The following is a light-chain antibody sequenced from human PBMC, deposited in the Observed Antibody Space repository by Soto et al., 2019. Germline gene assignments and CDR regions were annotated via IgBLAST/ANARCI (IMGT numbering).Light chain of an antibody. V-gene: IGLV6-57*02. CDR1: SGSIASNY. CDR2: EDN. Sequence: NFMLTQPHSVSASPGKTVTISCTGSSGSIASNYVQWYQQRPGSAPTTVIYEDNQRPSGVPDRFSGSIDSSSNSASLTISGLKTEDEADYYCQSYDSSNVVFGGGTKLT. CDR3: QSYDSSNVV. J-gene: IGLJ2*01.